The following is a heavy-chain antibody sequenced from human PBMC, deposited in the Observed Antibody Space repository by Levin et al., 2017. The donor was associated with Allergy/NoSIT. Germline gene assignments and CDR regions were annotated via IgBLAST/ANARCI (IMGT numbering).Heavy chain of an antibody. CDR2: ISRSGATT. Sequence: PGGSLRLSCAASGFSFDNYAMNWVRQAPGKGPEWISDISRSGATTSYAESVKGRFTISRDNSRNTLYLQMNNLRTDDSALYYCAGDGLFGYWGRGTLVTVSS. CDR1: GFSFDNYA. D-gene: IGHD3/OR15-3a*01. V-gene: IGHV3-23*01. CDR3: AGDGLFGY. J-gene: IGHJ4*02.